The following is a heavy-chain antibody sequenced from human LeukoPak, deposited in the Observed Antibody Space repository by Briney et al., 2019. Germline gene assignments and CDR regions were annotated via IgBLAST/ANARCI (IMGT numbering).Heavy chain of an antibody. Sequence: SETLSLTCTVSGYSISSGYYWGWIRQPPGKGLEWIGSIYHSGSTYYNPSLKSRVTISVDTSKNQFSLKLSSVTAADTAVYHCARVTSGSYGRLGYWGQGTLVTVSS. D-gene: IGHD3-16*01. CDR1: GYSISSGYY. V-gene: IGHV4-38-2*02. CDR3: ARVTSGSYGRLGY. J-gene: IGHJ4*02. CDR2: IYHSGST.